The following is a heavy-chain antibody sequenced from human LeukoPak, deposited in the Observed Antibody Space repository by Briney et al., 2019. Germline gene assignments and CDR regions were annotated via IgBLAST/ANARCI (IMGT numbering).Heavy chain of an antibody. D-gene: IGHD6-13*01. Sequence: PGGSLRLSCAASGFTFSSYEMNWVRQAPGKGLEWVSYISSSSSTIYYADSVKGRFTISRDNAKNSLYLQMNSLRAEDTAVYYCARGQHKWGIAAAGNYMDVWGKGTTVTVSS. CDR3: ARGQHKWGIAAAGNYMDV. CDR1: GFTFSSYE. V-gene: IGHV3-48*01. J-gene: IGHJ6*03. CDR2: ISSSSSTI.